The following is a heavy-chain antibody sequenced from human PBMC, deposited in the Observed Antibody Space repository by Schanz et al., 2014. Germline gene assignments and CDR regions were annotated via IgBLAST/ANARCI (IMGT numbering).Heavy chain of an antibody. J-gene: IGHJ4*02. CDR2: MSGSGSTA. Sequence: EVQLLESGGGLVQPGGSLRLSCAASGFNVSKSYVSWVRQAPGKGLEWVSGMSGSGSTADYADFVKGRFSISRDLSSNTLYLQMNSLRADDSAIYYCAKDHPSSGWPAFDVWGQGTQVTVSS. D-gene: IGHD6-19*01. V-gene: IGHV3-23*01. CDR3: AKDHPSSGWPAFDV. CDR1: GFNVSKSY.